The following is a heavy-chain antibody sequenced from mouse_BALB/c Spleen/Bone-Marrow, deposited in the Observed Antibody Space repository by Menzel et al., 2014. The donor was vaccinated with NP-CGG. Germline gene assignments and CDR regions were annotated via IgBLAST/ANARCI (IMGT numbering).Heavy chain of an antibody. J-gene: IGHJ3*01. D-gene: IGHD2-2*01. CDR1: GYTFTDYY. Sequence: VQLQQSGAELARPGASVKLSCKASGYTFTDYYINWVKQRTGQGLEWIGEIYPGSGNTYYNEKFKGKATLTADKSSSTAYMQLSSLTSEDSAAYFCARSRGYAWFAYWGQGTLVTVSA. CDR2: IYPGSGNT. V-gene: IGHV1-77*01. CDR3: ARSRGYAWFAY.